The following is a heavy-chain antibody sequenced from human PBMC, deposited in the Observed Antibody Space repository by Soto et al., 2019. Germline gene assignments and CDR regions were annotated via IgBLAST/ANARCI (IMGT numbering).Heavy chain of an antibody. V-gene: IGHV3-23*01. CDR1: GFTFSSYA. Sequence: GGSLRLSCAASGFTFSSYAMSWVRQAPGKGLEWVSAISGSGGSAYYADSVKGRFTISRDNSKNTLYLQMNSLRAEDTAVYYCAKGDSSWYYYFDYWGQGTLVTVSS. CDR2: ISGSGGSA. J-gene: IGHJ4*02. CDR3: AKGDSSWYYYFDY. D-gene: IGHD6-13*01.